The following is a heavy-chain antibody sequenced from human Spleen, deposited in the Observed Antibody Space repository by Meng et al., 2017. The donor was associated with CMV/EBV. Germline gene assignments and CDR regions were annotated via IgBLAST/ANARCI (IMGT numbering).Heavy chain of an antibody. CDR1: GFRVTGSS. V-gene: IGHV1-58*01. CDR3: AAQWLATPFDP. Sequence: SVKVSCKGSGFRVTGSSVLWVRQARGQRPEWIGWVVVGGGDHRFAQKFQGRVTMTWDMSTTTAYMELGNLTSDDTAVYVCAAQWLATPFDPWGQGTLVTVSS. D-gene: IGHD6-19*01. J-gene: IGHJ5*02. CDR2: VVVGGGDH.